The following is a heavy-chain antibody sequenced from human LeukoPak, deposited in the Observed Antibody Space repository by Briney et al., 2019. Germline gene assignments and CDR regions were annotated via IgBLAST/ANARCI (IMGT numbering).Heavy chain of an antibody. CDR2: INPGGSDT. D-gene: IGHD3-22*01. CDR3: ARGNNENYYDWFDP. Sequence: GESLKISCKGSGYNYTSYWIGWVRQMPGKGLAWMGLINPGGSDTRYSPSFQGQVTISADKSVSTAYLQWSRLKASDTAMYYCARGNNENYYDWFDPWGQGTLVTVSS. V-gene: IGHV5-51*01. CDR1: GYNYTSYW. J-gene: IGHJ5*02.